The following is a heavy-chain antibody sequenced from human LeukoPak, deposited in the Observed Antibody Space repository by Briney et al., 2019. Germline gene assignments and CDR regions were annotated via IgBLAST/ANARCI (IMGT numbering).Heavy chain of an antibody. V-gene: IGHV3-30*03. D-gene: IGHD2-2*01. J-gene: IGHJ4*02. CDR1: GFTFSSYG. Sequence: PGGSLRLSCAASGFTFSSYGMHWVRQAPGKGLEWVAVISYDGSNKYYADSVKGRFTISRDNSKNTLYLQMNSLRAEDTAVYYCARANYRYCSSTSCYGDYWGQGTLVTVSS. CDR3: ARANYRYCSSTSCYGDY. CDR2: ISYDGSNK.